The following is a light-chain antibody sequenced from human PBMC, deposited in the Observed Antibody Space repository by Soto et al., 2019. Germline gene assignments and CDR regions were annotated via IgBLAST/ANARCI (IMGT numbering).Light chain of an antibody. CDR1: ESVDRY. V-gene: IGKV3-11*01. Sequence: VLTQSPDILSLSPGQTATLSCRASESVDRYVAWYQQKVGQAPRLLIYDAFTRATGVAARFSGSGSATYFTLTISSLEPDDFAVYYCQQRARWPSTFGPGTKVEIK. CDR2: DAF. CDR3: QQRARWPST. J-gene: IGKJ2*02.